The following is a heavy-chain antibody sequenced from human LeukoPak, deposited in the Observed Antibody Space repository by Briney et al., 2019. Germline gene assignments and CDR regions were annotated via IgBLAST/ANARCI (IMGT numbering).Heavy chain of an antibody. CDR3: ASHYYYGSGSYFDY. J-gene: IGHJ4*02. V-gene: IGHV1-2*02. CDR1: GYTFTGYY. D-gene: IGHD3-10*01. Sequence: ASVKVSCKASGYTFTGYYMHWVRQAPGQGLEWMGWINPNSGGTNYAQKFQGRVTMTRDTSISTAYMELSRLRSDDTAVYYCASHYYYGSGSYFDYWGQGTLSPSPQ. CDR2: INPNSGGT.